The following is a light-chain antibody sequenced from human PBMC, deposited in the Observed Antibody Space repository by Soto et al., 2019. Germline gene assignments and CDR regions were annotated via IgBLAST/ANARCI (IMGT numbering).Light chain of an antibody. V-gene: IGLV3-21*02. CDR3: QVWNSFSDHPYV. CDR2: DDS. Sequence: SYELSQPPSVSLAPGQTARISCGGANIGPRKVHWYQQKPGQAPVLIVYDDSGRPSGIPGRFSGSNSGNTATLTISRVEAEDEADYYCQVWNSFSDHPYVFGSGTKLTVL. J-gene: IGLJ1*01. CDR1: NIGPRK.